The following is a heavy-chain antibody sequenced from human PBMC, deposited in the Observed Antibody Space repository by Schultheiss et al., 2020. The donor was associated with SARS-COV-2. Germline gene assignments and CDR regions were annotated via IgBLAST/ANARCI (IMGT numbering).Heavy chain of an antibody. D-gene: IGHD3-9*01. CDR3: LSHFYKRTGYSGY. CDR1: GGSISSYY. Sequence: SETLSLTCTVSGGSISSYYWSWIRQPPGKGLEWIGYIYHSGSTYYNPSLKSRVTISVDTSKNQFSLNLSSVTAADTAVYYCLSHFYKRTGYSGYWGQGTLVTVSS. CDR2: IYHSGST. V-gene: IGHV4-59*08. J-gene: IGHJ4*02.